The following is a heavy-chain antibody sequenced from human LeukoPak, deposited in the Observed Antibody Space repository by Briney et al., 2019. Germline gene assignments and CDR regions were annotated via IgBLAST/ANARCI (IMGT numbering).Heavy chain of an antibody. CDR3: ARKRASGSYRFDY. J-gene: IGHJ4*02. CDR2: IGGSGATI. D-gene: IGHD1-26*01. CDR1: GFTFSDYY. Sequence: PGGSLRLSCAASGFTFSDYYMSWIRQAPGKGLEWVSYIGGSGATIYYADSVKGRFTISRDNAKNSLYLQMNSLRAEDTAVYYCARKRASGSYRFDYWGQGTLVTVSS. V-gene: IGHV3-11*04.